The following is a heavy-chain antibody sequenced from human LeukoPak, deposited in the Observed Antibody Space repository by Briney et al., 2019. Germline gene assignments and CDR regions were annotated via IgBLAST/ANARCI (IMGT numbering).Heavy chain of an antibody. J-gene: IGHJ5*02. CDR1: GFTFSSYW. D-gene: IGHD6-13*01. CDR2: IKQDGSEK. CDR3: AREGQQLVHNWFDP. V-gene: IGHV3-7*04. Sequence: PGGSLRLSCAASGFTFSSYWMSWVRQAPGKGLEWVANIKQDGSEKYYVDSVKGRFTISRDNAKNSLYLQMNSLRAEDTAVYYCAREGQQLVHNWFDPWGQGTLVTVSS.